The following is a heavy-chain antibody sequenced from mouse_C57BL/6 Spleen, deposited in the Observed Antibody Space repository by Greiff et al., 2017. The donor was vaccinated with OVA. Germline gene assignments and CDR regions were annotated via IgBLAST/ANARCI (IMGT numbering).Heavy chain of an antibody. V-gene: IGHV5-4*01. CDR1: GFTFSSYA. J-gene: IGHJ2*01. CDR2: ISDGGSYT. CDR3: AREVLTGTRFFDY. Sequence: EVKLQESGGGLVKPGGSLKLSCAASGFTFSSYAMSWVRQTPEKRLEWVATISDGGSYTYYPDNVKGRFTISRDNAKNNLYLQMSHLKSEDTAMYYCAREVLTGTRFFDYWGQGTTLTVSS. D-gene: IGHD4-1*01.